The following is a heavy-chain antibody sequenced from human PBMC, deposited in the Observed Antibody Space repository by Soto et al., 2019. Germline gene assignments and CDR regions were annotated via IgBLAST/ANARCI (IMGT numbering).Heavy chain of an antibody. D-gene: IGHD2-2*01. V-gene: IGHV3-48*02. CDR3: ARDSPTKPGYYFDY. CDR2: ISSSSSTI. CDR1: VFTFSSYS. Sequence: PGGSLRLSCAASVFTFSSYSMNWVRQAPGKGLEWVSYISSSSSTIYYADSVKGRFTISRDNAKNSLYLQMNSLRDEDTAVYYCARDSPTKPGYYFDYWGQGTLVTVSS. J-gene: IGHJ4*02.